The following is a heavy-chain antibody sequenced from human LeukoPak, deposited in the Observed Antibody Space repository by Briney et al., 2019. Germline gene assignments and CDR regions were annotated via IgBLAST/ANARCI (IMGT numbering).Heavy chain of an antibody. D-gene: IGHD7-27*01. J-gene: IGHJ6*02. CDR1: GYTFTGYY. CDR2: IIPIFGTA. CDR3: AANWGNYYYGMDV. Sequence: SVKVSCKASGYTFTGYYMHWVRQAPGQGLEWMGGIIPIFGTANYAQKFQGRVTITADKSTSTAYMELSSLRSEDTAVYYCAANWGNYYYGMDVWGQGTTVTVSS. V-gene: IGHV1-69*06.